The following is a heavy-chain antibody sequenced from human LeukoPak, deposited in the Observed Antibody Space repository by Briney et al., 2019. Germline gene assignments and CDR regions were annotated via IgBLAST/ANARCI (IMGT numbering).Heavy chain of an antibody. CDR3: AKDRSWAATTTRLYSFDY. Sequence: NPGGSLRLSCAASGFTFSIYAMSWVRLAPGKGLAWVSSISSSGGTTYYAASVKGRFTISRDNSKNTLYLQMNSLRAEDTAVYYCAKDRSWAATTTRLYSFDYWGQGTLVTVSS. CDR1: GFTFSIYA. D-gene: IGHD1-26*01. V-gene: IGHV3-23*01. CDR2: ISSSGGTT. J-gene: IGHJ4*02.